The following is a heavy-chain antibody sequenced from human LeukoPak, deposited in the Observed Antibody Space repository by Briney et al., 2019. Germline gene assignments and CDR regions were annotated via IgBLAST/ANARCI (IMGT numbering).Heavy chain of an antibody. CDR3: ATGPVPYDSSGYYLIWLGGPPRRPTNDAFDI. Sequence: ASVKVSCKASGYTFTSYDINWVRQATGQGLEWMGWMNPNSGNTGYAQKFQGRVTMTRNTSISTAYMELSSLRSEDTAVYYCATGPVPYDSSGYYLIWLGGPPRRPTNDAFDIWGQGTMVTVSS. V-gene: IGHV1-8*01. J-gene: IGHJ3*02. CDR2: MNPNSGNT. D-gene: IGHD3-22*01. CDR1: GYTFTSYD.